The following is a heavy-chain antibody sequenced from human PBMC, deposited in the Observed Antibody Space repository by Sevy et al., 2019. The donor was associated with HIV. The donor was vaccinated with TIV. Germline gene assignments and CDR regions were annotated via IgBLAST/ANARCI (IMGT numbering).Heavy chain of an antibody. Sequence: GGSLRLSCAASGFTFSSYGMHWVRQAPGKGLEWVAVISYDGSNKYYADSVKGRFTISRDNSKNTLYPQMNSLRAEDTAGYYCAKDHLWFGELYVTYYGMDVWGQGTTVTVSS. CDR3: AKDHLWFGELYVTYYGMDV. D-gene: IGHD3-10*01. J-gene: IGHJ6*02. CDR2: ISYDGSNK. CDR1: GFTFSSYG. V-gene: IGHV3-30*18.